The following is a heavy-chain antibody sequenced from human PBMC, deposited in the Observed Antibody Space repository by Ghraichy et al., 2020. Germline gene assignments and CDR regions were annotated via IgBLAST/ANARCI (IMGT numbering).Heavy chain of an antibody. CDR1: GYSFGGYW. CDR2: IYPADSDT. V-gene: IGHV5-51*01. J-gene: IGHJ2*01. Sequence: GESLNISCKGSGYSFGGYWIAWVRQMPGKGLEWMGIIYPADSDTRYSPSFRGQVIILVDKSISTAYLQWSTLKASDTAIYYCARLRNYDWHLDFWGRGTLVTVSS. CDR3: ARLRNYDWHLDF. D-gene: IGHD1-7*01.